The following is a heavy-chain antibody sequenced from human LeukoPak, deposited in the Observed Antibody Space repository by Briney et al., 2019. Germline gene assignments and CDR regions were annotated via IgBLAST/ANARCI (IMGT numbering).Heavy chain of an antibody. V-gene: IGHV4-34*01. D-gene: IGHD6-19*01. CDR2: INHSGST. CDR1: GGSFSGYY. J-gene: IGHJ5*02. CDR3: ARRRAGRDWFDP. Sequence: SETLSLTCAVYGGSFSGYYWSWIRQPPGKGLEWIGEINHSGSTNYNPSLESRVTISVDTSKNQFSLKLSSVTAADTAVYYCARRRAGRDWFDPWGQGTLVTVSS.